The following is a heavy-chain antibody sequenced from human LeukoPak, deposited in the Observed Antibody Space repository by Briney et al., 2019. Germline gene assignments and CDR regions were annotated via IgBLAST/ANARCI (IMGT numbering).Heavy chain of an antibody. CDR1: GFTFSSYA. J-gene: IGHJ4*02. CDR2: ISGSGGST. V-gene: IGHV3-23*01. Sequence: SGGSLRLSCAASGFTFSSYAMSWVRQAPGKGLEWVSAISGSGGSTYYADSVKGRFTISRDNSKNRLYLQMNSLRAEDTAVYYCAKELLAVAGTGVDYWGQGTLVTVSS. CDR3: AKELLAVAGTGVDY. D-gene: IGHD6-19*01.